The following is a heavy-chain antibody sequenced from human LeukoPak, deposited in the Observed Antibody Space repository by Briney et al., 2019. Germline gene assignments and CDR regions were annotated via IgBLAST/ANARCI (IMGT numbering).Heavy chain of an antibody. J-gene: IGHJ4*02. V-gene: IGHV4-59*01. D-gene: IGHD3-9*01. CDR1: GGSFSGYY. CDR2: IYYSGST. Sequence: SETLSLTCAVYGGSFSGYYWSWIRQPPGKGLEWIGYIYYSGSTNYNPSLKSRVTISVDTSKNQFSLKLSSVTAADTAVYYCARGSRVLTGYPFDYWGQGTLVTVSS. CDR3: ARGSRVLTGYPFDY.